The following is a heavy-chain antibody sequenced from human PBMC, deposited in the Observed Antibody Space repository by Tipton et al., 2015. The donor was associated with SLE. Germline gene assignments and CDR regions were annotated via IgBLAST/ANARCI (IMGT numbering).Heavy chain of an antibody. CDR1: GGSLSSSSYY. J-gene: IGHJ3*01. CDR2: IYYSGST. Sequence: TLSLTCTVSGGSLSSSSYYWGWIRLPPGKGLEWIGRIYYSGSTDYNPSLKSRVTISVDTSKNQFSLKLNSVTAADTAVYYCASRTTPRPPWVGDLFDVWCQGSMVTVSS. V-gene: IGHV4-39*07. CDR3: ASRTTPRPPWVGDLFDV. D-gene: IGHD2-21*01.